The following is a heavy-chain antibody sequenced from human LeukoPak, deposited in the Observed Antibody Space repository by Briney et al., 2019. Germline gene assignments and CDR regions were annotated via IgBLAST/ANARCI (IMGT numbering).Heavy chain of an antibody. CDR1: GFTFSNYA. J-gene: IGHJ5*02. V-gene: IGHV3-23*01. CDR2: ISGSDGST. CDR3: AKDRAEARGENWFDP. Sequence: GGSLRLSCAASGFTFSNYAMSWVRQAPGKGLEWVSTISGSDGSTYYADSVKGRFTISRDNSKNTLYLQMNSLRAEDTAVYYCAKDRAEARGENWFDPWGQGTLVTVSS. D-gene: IGHD3-10*01.